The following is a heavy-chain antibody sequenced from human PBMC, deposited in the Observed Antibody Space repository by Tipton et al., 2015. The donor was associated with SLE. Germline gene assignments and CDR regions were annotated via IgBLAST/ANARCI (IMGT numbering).Heavy chain of an antibody. Sequence: TLSLTCTVSGDSITNYYWSWIRQPPGKGLEWIAFIYHNGNAAYNPSLASRVTMSVGTPKNQFSLKMTSVSAADTAMYYCARVFRHGYNYPSTRFDYWGQGTLVTVSS. CDR2: IYHNGNA. J-gene: IGHJ4*02. CDR3: ARVFRHGYNYPSTRFDY. D-gene: IGHD5-24*01. CDR1: GDSITNYY. V-gene: IGHV4-59*01.